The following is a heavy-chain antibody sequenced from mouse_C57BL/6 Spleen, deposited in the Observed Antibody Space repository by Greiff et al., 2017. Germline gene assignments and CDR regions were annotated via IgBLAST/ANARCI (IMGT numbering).Heavy chain of an antibody. CDR2: IDPANGNT. Sequence: EVQLQQSVAELVRPGASVKLSCTASGFNIKNTYMHWVKQRPEQGLEWIGRIDPANGNTKYAPKFQGKATITADTSSNTAYLQLSSLTSEDTAIYYCAMDYYGSSSLFAYWGQGTLVTVSA. CDR1: GFNIKNTY. V-gene: IGHV14-3*01. CDR3: AMDYYGSSSLFAY. J-gene: IGHJ3*01. D-gene: IGHD1-1*01.